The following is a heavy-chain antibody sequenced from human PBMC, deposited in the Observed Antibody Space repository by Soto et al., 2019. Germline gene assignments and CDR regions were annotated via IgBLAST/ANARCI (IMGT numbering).Heavy chain of an antibody. CDR2: ISYDGSNK. J-gene: IGHJ5*02. D-gene: IGHD6-13*01. Sequence: QVQLVESGGGVVQPGRSLRLSCAASGFTFSSYGMHWVRQAPGKGLEWVAVISYDGSNKYYADSVKGRFTIYRDNSKNTLYLQMNSLRAEDTAVYYCAKEAAAGSVWFDPWGQGTLVTVSS. CDR3: AKEAAAGSVWFDP. V-gene: IGHV3-30*18. CDR1: GFTFSSYG.